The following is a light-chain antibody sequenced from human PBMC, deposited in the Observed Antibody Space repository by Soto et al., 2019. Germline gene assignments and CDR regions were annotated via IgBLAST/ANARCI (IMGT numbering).Light chain of an antibody. CDR2: GAS. CDR1: QSVTTR. Sequence: IVLTQSPGTLSLSPGERVTLSCRASQSVTTRLAWYQHKPGQAPRLLMSGASSRASGVPVRFSGSGSGTDFTLTISRLEPEDFAVYYCQQYGSSPPRTFGQGTKV. V-gene: IGKV3-20*01. J-gene: IGKJ1*01. CDR3: QQYGSSPPRT.